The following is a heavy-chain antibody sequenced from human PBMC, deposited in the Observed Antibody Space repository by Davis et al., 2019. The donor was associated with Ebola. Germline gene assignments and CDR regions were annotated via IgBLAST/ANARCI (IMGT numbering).Heavy chain of an antibody. V-gene: IGHV4-59*01. CDR1: GGSIRSYY. J-gene: IGHJ4*02. D-gene: IGHD2-21*01. CDR3: ARGSLWLDY. CDR2: ISYSGST. Sequence: GSLRLSCSVSGGSIRSYYWSWIRQPPGKGLEWIGYISYSGSTNYNPSLRSRVTISVDTSKNQFSLNLSSVAAADTAVYYCARGSLWLDYWGQGALVTVSS.